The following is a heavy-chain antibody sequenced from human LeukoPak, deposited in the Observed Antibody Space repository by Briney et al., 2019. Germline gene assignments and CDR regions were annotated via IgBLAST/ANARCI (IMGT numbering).Heavy chain of an antibody. V-gene: IGHV3-11*06. J-gene: IGHJ4*02. CDR1: GFTFSDYY. CDR2: ISSSSSYT. D-gene: IGHD3-22*01. CDR3: AREFDYYDSSGYSFDY. Sequence: PGGSLRLSCAASGFTFSDYYMSWIRQAPGKGLEWVSYISSSSSYTNYADSVKGRFTISRDNAKNSLYLQMNSLRAEDTAVYYCAREFDYYDSSGYSFDYWGQGTLVTVSS.